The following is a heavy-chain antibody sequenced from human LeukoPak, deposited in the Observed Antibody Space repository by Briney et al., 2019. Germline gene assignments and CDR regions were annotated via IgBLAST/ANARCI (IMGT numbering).Heavy chain of an antibody. V-gene: IGHV3-48*04. D-gene: IGHD1-20*01. CDR2: ISSSGSTI. CDR1: GFTFSTFW. Sequence: GGPLRLSCAASGFTFSTFWMSWVRQAPGKGLEWVSYISSSGSTIYYADSVKGRFTISRDNAKNSLYLQMNSLRAEDTAVYYCARDNWNDGSFDYWGQGTLVTVSS. CDR3: ARDNWNDGSFDY. J-gene: IGHJ4*02.